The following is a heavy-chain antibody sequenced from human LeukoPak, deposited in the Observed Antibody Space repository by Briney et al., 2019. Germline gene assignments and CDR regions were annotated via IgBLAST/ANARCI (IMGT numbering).Heavy chain of an antibody. CDR3: ARGPWFGELDY. V-gene: IGHV3-48*04. Sequence: GGSLRLSCAASGFTFSSYSMNWVRQAPGKGLEWVSYISSSSSTIYYADSVKGRFTISRDNAKNSLYLQMNSLRAEDTAVYYCARGPWFGELDYWGQGTLVTVSS. CDR2: ISSSSSTI. J-gene: IGHJ4*02. CDR1: GFTFSSYS. D-gene: IGHD3-10*01.